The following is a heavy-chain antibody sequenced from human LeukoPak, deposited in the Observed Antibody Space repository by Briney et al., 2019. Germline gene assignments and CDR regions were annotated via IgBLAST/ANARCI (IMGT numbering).Heavy chain of an antibody. Sequence: SETLSLTCAVSVGSISSGGYSWSWIRQPPGKGLEWIGYIYHSGSTYYNPSLKSRVTISVDRSKNQFSLKLNSVTAADTAVYYCARGGPYSSGHDYWGQGTLATVSS. CDR2: IYHSGST. J-gene: IGHJ4*02. V-gene: IGHV4-30-2*01. CDR3: ARGGPYSSGHDY. D-gene: IGHD6-19*01. CDR1: VGSISSGGYS.